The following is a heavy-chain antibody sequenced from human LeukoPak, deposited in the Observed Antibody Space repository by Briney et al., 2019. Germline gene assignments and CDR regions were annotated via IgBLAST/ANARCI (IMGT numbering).Heavy chain of an antibody. CDR3: ARDRSSGSYYLYYFDY. J-gene: IGHJ4*02. V-gene: IGHV3-48*01. D-gene: IGHD1-26*01. Sequence: PGGSLRLSCAASGFTFSSYSMNWVRQAPGKGLECVSYISSSSSTIYYADSVKGRFTISRDNAKNSLYLQMNSLRAEDTAVYYCARDRSSGSYYLYYFDYWGQGTLVTVSS. CDR2: ISSSSSTI. CDR1: GFTFSSYS.